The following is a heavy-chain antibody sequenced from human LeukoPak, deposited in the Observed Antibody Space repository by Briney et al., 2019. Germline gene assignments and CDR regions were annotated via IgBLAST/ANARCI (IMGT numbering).Heavy chain of an antibody. D-gene: IGHD5-18*01. J-gene: IGHJ3*02. CDR3: ARVPGYSYDLAFDI. Sequence: SETLSLTCTVSGGSISSHYWSWIRQPPGKGLEWIGYIYYSGSTNYNPSLKSRVTISVDTSKNQFSLKLSSVTAADTAVYYCARVPGYSYDLAFDIWGQGTMVTVSS. V-gene: IGHV4-59*11. CDR1: GGSISSHY. CDR2: IYYSGST.